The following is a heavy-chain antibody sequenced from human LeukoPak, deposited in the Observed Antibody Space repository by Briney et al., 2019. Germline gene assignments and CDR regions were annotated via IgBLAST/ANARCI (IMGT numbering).Heavy chain of an antibody. CDR3: ARRIHYSYAMDV. CDR2: IFYSGST. CDR1: DGSISSYY. V-gene: IGHV4-59*08. Sequence: PSETLSLTCTVSDGSISSYYWSWIRQPPGKGLEWIGYIFYSGSTKYNPSLKSRVTISVDTSKNQFSLKLSSVTAADTAVYYCARRIHYSYAMDVWGQGTTVTVSS. J-gene: IGHJ6*02.